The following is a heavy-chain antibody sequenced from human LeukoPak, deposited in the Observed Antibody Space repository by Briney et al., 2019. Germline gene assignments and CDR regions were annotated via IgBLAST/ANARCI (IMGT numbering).Heavy chain of an antibody. CDR3: ARDREQLVDY. CDR2: IYHSGST. D-gene: IGHD6-13*01. V-gene: IGHV4-39*07. Sequence: SETLSLTCTVSGGSISSSSYYWGWIRQPPGKGLEWIGSIYHSGSTYYNPSLKSRVTISVDTSKNQFSLKLSSVTAADTAVYYCARDREQLVDYWGQGTLVTVSS. CDR1: GGSISSSSYY. J-gene: IGHJ4*02.